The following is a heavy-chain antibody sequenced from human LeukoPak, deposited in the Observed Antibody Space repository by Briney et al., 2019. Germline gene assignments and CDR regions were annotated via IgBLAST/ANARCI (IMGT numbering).Heavy chain of an antibody. D-gene: IGHD2-15*01. Sequence: ASVTVSCKASGYTFTSYGISWLRQAPGQGLEWMGWISAYNGNTNYAQKLQGRVTMTTDTSTSTAYMELRSLRSDDTAVYYCARAAPGVGVVAEWFDPWGQGTLVTVSS. CDR3: ARAAPGVGVVAEWFDP. V-gene: IGHV1-18*01. CDR2: ISAYNGNT. CDR1: GYTFTSYG. J-gene: IGHJ5*02.